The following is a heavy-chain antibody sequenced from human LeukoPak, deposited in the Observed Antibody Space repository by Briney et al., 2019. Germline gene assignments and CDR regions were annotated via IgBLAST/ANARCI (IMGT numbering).Heavy chain of an antibody. CDR2: INPNSGGT. Sequence: ASVKVSCKASGYTFTGYYIHWVRQAPGQGLECMGWINPNSGGTNYAQKFQGRVTMTRDTTISTAYMELSRLRSDDTAVYYCARGGSGSYFSWLDPWGQGTLVTVSS. V-gene: IGHV1-2*02. D-gene: IGHD3-10*01. CDR1: GYTFTGYY. CDR3: ARGGSGSYFSWLDP. J-gene: IGHJ5*02.